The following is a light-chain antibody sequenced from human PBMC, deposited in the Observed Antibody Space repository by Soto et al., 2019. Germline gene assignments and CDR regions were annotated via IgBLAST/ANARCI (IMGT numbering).Light chain of an antibody. CDR2: RAS. Sequence: EMLMTQSPATLSVSPGERATLSCRATQNIGNNLAWYHQKPGQAPSLLLYRASARAPAVPARFSSSGSGTEFTLTISSLQTEDFGVYYCQRQNGWPITFGQGTRLEIK. CDR1: QNIGNN. J-gene: IGKJ5*01. V-gene: IGKV3-15*01. CDR3: QRQNGWPIT.